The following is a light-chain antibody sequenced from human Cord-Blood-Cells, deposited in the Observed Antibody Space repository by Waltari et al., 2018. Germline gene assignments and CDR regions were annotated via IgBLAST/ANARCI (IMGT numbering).Light chain of an antibody. CDR2: DVS. CDR1: NSDVVVYNY. J-gene: IGLJ3*02. Sequence: SALTQPRSVSGSPGQSVTISCTGTNSDVVVYNYVSWYQQHPGKAPKLMIYDVSKRPSGVPDRFSCSKSGYRASLTISGLQAEDEADYSCCSYAGSYTWVFGGGTKLTVL. V-gene: IGLV2-11*01. CDR3: CSYAGSYTWV.